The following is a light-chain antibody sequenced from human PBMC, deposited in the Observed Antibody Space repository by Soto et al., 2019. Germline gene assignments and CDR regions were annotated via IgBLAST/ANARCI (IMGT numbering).Light chain of an antibody. CDR1: QDISRY. J-gene: IGKJ4*01. CDR3: HKYDSAPLS. CDR2: AAS. V-gene: IGKV1-27*01. Sequence: DIQMTQSPSSLSASVGDRVTVTCRASQDISRYLAWYQQKPGQVPELLIYAASTLHSGVSSRFSGSGSGTHFTLTITSLQPEEVATYYCHKYDSAPLSFGGGTKVDIK.